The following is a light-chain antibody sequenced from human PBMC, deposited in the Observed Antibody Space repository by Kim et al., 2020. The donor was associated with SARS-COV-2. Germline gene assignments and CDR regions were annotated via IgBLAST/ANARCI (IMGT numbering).Light chain of an antibody. CDR1: SSDVGGYNY. J-gene: IGLJ1*01. Sequence: QSALTQPASVSGSPGQSITISCTGTSSDVGGYNYVSWYQQHPGKAPKLLIYDVNKWPAGASHRFSGSKSGHTASLTISGLQAEDEADYYSSSYTSSSTPHVFGTGTKVTVL. CDR3: SSYTSSSTPHV. V-gene: IGLV2-14*03. CDR2: DVN.